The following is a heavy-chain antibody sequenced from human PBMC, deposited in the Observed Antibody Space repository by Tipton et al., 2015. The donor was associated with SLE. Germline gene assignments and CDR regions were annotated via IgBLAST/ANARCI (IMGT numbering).Heavy chain of an antibody. V-gene: IGHV4-34*09. CDR1: GGSFSGYY. J-gene: IGHJ4*02. Sequence: TLSLTCAVYGGSFSGYYWSWIRQPPGKGLEWIGEINHSGSTNYNPSLKSRLTISLDTSQNQFSLKLSSVTAADTAVYYCARLVRFLGGRFFDYWGQGTLVTVSS. CDR2: INHSGST. D-gene: IGHD3-3*01. CDR3: ARLVRFLGGRFFDY.